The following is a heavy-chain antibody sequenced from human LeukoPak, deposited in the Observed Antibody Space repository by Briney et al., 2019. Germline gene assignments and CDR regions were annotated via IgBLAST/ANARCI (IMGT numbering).Heavy chain of an antibody. CDR3: ARDHSGSFDY. CDR1: GGSISSGGYY. CDR2: IYYSGST. D-gene: IGHD1-26*01. J-gene: IGHJ4*02. V-gene: IGHV4-31*03. Sequence: PSETLPLTCTVSGGSISSGGYYWRWIRQHPGKGQEGIGYIYYSGSTYYNPSLKSRVTISVDTSKNQFSLKLSSVTAADTAVYYCARDHSGSFDYWGQGTLVTVSS.